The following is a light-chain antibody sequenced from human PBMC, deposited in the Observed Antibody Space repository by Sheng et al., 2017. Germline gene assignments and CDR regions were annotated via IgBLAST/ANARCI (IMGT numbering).Light chain of an antibody. V-gene: IGKV3-11*01. CDR1: QSVSSY. J-gene: IGKJ1*01. Sequence: EIVLTQSPATLSLSPGERATLSCRASQSVSSYLAWYQQKPGQAPRLLIYDASNRATGIPARFSGSGSGTDLTLTISRLEPEDFAVYYCQQYGRSPLWTFGQGTKVEIK. CDR3: QQYGRSPLWT. CDR2: DAS.